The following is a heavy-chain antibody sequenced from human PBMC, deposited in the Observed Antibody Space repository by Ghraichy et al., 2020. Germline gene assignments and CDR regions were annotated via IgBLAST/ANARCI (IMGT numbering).Heavy chain of an antibody. D-gene: IGHD2-2*01. CDR1: GGSISSYY. Sequence: SETLSLTCTVSGGSISSYYWSWIRQPAGKGLEWIGRIYTSGSTNYNPSLKSRVTMSVDTSKNQFSLKLSSVTAADTAVYYCARDIVPAAAYYYYYGMDVWGQGTTVTVSS. CDR3: ARDIVPAAAYYYYYGMDV. CDR2: IYTSGST. J-gene: IGHJ6*02. V-gene: IGHV4-4*07.